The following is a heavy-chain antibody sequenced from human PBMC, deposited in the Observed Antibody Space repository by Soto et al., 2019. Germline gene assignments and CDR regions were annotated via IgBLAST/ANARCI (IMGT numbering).Heavy chain of an antibody. CDR2: IYYSGST. V-gene: IGHV4-31*03. Sequence: SETLSLTCTVSGGSISSGGYYWSWIRQHPGKGLEWVGYIYYSGSTYYNPSLKSRVTISVDTSKNQFSLKLSSVTAADTAVYYCARRRVAGLLDYWGQGTLVTVSS. CDR3: ARRRVAGLLDY. D-gene: IGHD6-19*01. J-gene: IGHJ4*02. CDR1: GGSISSGGYY.